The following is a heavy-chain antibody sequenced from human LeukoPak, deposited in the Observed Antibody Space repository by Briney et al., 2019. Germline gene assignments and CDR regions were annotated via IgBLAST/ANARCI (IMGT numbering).Heavy chain of an antibody. J-gene: IGHJ4*02. CDR1: GYTFTAYY. Sequence: ASVKVSCKASGYTFTAYYMHWVRHAPGQGLEWMGWIHPNSGGTNYAQKFQGRVTMTRETSISTAYMELSRLTSDDTAVDFCASVTCYDVSHVDYWGQGTLVTVSS. CDR2: IHPNSGGT. CDR3: ASVTCYDVSHVDY. D-gene: IGHD5-12*01. V-gene: IGHV1-2*02.